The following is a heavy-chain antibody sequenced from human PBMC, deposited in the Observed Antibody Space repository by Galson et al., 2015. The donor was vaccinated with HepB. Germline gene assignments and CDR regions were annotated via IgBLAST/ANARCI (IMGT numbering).Heavy chain of an antibody. J-gene: IGHJ3*02. CDR3: ARVKGAFDI. CDR2: IKQGGSEK. CDR1: GFTFSSYW. V-gene: IGHV3-7*01. Sequence: SLRLSCAASGFTFSSYWMSWVRQAPGKGLEWVANIKQGGSEKYYVDSVKGRLTISRDNAKNSVYLQMNSLRAEDTAVYYCARVKGAFDIWGQGTMVTVSS.